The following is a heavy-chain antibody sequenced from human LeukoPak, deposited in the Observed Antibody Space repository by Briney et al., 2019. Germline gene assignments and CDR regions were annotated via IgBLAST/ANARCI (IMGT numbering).Heavy chain of an antibody. Sequence: GGSLRLSCAASGFTFRNYWMQRVRQAPGKGLVWVSHITSDGTTRTYADSVKGRFTISRDNAKNTLYLQMNGLRAEDTAVYYCVRDNYGVDYWGQGTLVTVSS. V-gene: IGHV3-74*01. CDR1: GFTFRNYW. CDR3: VRDNYGVDY. D-gene: IGHD3-10*01. J-gene: IGHJ4*02. CDR2: ITSDGTTR.